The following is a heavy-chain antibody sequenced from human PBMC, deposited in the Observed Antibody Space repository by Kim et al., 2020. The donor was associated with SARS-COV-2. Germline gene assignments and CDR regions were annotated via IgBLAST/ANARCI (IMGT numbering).Heavy chain of an antibody. CDR2: IYYSGST. Sequence: SETLSLTCTVSGGSISSNTYYWGWIRQPPGKGLEWIGFIYYSGSTYYNPSLKSRVTISIDTSKKQFSLNLNSVTAADTAVYYCARAYYYDPSAYFSPWGQGTLVTVSS. CDR1: GGSISSNTYY. J-gene: IGHJ5*02. D-gene: IGHD3-22*01. CDR3: ARAYYYDPSAYFSP. V-gene: IGHV4-39*07.